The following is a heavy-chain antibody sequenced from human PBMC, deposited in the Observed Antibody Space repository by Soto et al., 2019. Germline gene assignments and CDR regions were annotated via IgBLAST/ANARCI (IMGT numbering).Heavy chain of an antibody. Sequence: GGSLRLSCVVSGFTFSSSWMHWVRQAPGKGLVWVSRINSDGSSTNYGDSVEGRFTTSRDNAKNMLYLQMNSLRAEDTALYYCVTGWSGYWGQGTLVTVSS. CDR2: INSDGSST. V-gene: IGHV3-74*01. CDR1: GFTFSSSW. D-gene: IGHD2-15*01. CDR3: VTGWSGY. J-gene: IGHJ4*02.